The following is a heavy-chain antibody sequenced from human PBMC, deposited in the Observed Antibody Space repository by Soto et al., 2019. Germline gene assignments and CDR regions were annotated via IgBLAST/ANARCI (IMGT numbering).Heavy chain of an antibody. Sequence: GGSLRLSCVVSGFTFSSSWMHWVRQAPGKGLVWVSRINSDGSSTNYGDSVEGRFTTSRDNAKNMLYLQMNSLRAEDTALYYCVTGWSGYWGQGTLVTVSS. CDR2: INSDGSST. V-gene: IGHV3-74*01. CDR1: GFTFSSSW. D-gene: IGHD2-15*01. CDR3: VTGWSGY. J-gene: IGHJ4*02.